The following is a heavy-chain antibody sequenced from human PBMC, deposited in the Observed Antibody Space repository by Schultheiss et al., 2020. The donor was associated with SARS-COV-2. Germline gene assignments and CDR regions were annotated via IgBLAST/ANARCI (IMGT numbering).Heavy chain of an antibody. Sequence: GGSLRLSCAASGFTFSSYEMNWVRQAPGKGLEWVAVISYDGSNKYYADSVKGRFTISRDNSKNTLYLQMNSLRAEDTAVYYCARVGEQWLGDYYYYGMDVWGQGTTVTVSS. CDR2: ISYDGSNK. CDR1: GFTFSSYE. V-gene: IGHV3-30-3*01. J-gene: IGHJ6*02. D-gene: IGHD6-19*01. CDR3: ARVGEQWLGDYYYYGMDV.